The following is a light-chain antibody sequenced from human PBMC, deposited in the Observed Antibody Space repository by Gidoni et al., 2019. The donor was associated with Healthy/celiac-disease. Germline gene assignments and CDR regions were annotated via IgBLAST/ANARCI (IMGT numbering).Light chain of an antibody. CDR2: SNN. V-gene: IGLV1-44*01. CDR3: AAWDDSLKV. Sequence: QSVLTQPPSASGTPGQRVTISGSGSSSTIGSNTVNWYQQLPGTAPKLLIYSNNQRPSGVPDRFSGSKSGTSASLAISGLQSEDEADYYCAAWDDSLKVFGGGTKLTVL. J-gene: IGLJ2*01. CDR1: SSTIGSNT.